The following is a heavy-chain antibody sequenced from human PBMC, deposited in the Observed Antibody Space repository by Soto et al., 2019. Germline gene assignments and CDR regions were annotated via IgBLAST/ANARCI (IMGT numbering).Heavy chain of an antibody. D-gene: IGHD5-18*01. CDR1: GVPFSSYS. Sequence: GGSLSLSCAASGVPFSSYSMNWVRQAPGKGLDWVSYISSSSDTIYYTDSVKGRFTISRDNAKNTLYLQVNSLRAEDTAVYYCARALDTTMASKDNWLDPWGQGTLVTVSS. J-gene: IGHJ5*02. V-gene: IGHV3-48*01. CDR3: ARALDTTMASKDNWLDP. CDR2: ISSSSDTI.